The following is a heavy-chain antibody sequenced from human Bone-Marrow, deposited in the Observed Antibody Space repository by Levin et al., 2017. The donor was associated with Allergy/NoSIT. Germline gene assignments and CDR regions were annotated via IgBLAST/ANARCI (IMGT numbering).Heavy chain of an antibody. J-gene: IGHJ5*02. Sequence: PGGSLRLSCAASGFTFSNYGMHWVRQAPGKGLEWVAVISYEGSNKFYADSVKGRFTISRDNSKNTVYLQMNSLRAEDTAVYYCAKAALPSFGELRWLDPWGQGTLVTVSS. D-gene: IGHD3-10*01. V-gene: IGHV3-30*18. CDR2: ISYEGSNK. CDR1: GFTFSNYG. CDR3: AKAALPSFGELRWLDP.